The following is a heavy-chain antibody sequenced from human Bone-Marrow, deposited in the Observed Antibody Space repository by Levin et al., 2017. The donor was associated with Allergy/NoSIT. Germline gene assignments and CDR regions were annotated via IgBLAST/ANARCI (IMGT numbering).Heavy chain of an antibody. CDR3: ARAGCDGGNCLLGGFDT. D-gene: IGHD4-23*01. CDR1: GDSISNYY. V-gene: IGHV4-59*01. CDR2: IYYSGST. J-gene: IGHJ5*02. Sequence: PSETLSLTCTVSGDSISNYYWNWIRQPPGRGLEWIAYIYYSGSTNYNPSLRSRVTISVDTSKNQISLKLSSVTAADTAVYYCARAGCDGGNCLLGGFDTWGQGTLVTVSS.